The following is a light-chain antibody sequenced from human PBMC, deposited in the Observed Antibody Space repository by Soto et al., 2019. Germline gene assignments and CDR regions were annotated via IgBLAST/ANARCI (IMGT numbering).Light chain of an antibody. V-gene: IGKV1-33*01. CDR3: QQYENLPT. J-gene: IGKJ5*01. CDR1: QNINNY. Sequence: DSQMTQSPSSLSASVVDRVTITCHASQNINNYLNWYQQKPGRAPKLLIYDASNLEAGVPSRFRGSGSGTDFTFTISRLQPEDIATYYCQQYENLPTIGQGTRLEIK. CDR2: DAS.